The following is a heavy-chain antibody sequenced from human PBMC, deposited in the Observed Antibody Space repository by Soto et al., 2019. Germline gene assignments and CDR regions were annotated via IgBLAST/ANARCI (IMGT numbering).Heavy chain of an antibody. J-gene: IGHJ5*02. CDR1: GGSISSSNW. V-gene: IGHV4-4*02. CDR2: IYHSGST. Sequence: SETLCPTCAVSGGSISSSNWWSWVRQPPGKGLEWIGEIYHSGSTNYTPSLKSRVTISVDKSKNQFSLKLSPVTAADTALYYCARVLLYYDSSGHYRVRWFDPLGKGSLVTVSS. D-gene: IGHD3-22*01. CDR3: ARVLLYYDSSGHYRVRWFDP.